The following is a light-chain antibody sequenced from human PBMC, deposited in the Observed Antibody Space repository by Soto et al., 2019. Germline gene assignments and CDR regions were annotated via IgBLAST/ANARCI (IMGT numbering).Light chain of an antibody. CDR1: QDINNH. CDR3: QQFDDVPSYT. Sequence: DIQMTQSPSSLSASVGDRVTITCQASQDINNHLSWYQQKPGKAPKLLIYDASSLQTGVPPRFGGGGSGAHYTLTITRLQPEDSATYYCQQFDDVPSYTFGQGTKLEIK. V-gene: IGKV1-33*01. J-gene: IGKJ2*01. CDR2: DAS.